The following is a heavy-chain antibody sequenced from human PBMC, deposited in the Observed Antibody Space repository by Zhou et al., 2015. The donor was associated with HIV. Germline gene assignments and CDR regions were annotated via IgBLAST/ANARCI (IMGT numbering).Heavy chain of an antibody. J-gene: IGHJ3*02. D-gene: IGHD3-16*01. CDR3: ARGDTNDAFDI. V-gene: IGHV1-69*01. CDR1: GGTFSNLI. CDR2: LVPLFSTA. Sequence: QVHLVQSGAEVKKPGSSVKISCKASGGTFSNLILNYVRQAPGQGLEWMGGLVPLFSTARYSQSFQGRLTITADESTSTVNMELSGLKSDDTAVYYCARGDTNDAFDIWGHGTMVTVSS.